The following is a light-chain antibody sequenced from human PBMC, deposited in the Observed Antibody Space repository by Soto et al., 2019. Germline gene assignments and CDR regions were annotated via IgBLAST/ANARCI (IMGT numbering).Light chain of an antibody. Sequence: DIQMTQSPSTLSASVGDRVTITCRASHSISSWLAWYQQKPGKAPKLLIYKASSLESGVPSRFSGSGSGTEFALTISGLQPDDFATYYCKQYNSYPWTFGQGTKVEIK. J-gene: IGKJ1*01. V-gene: IGKV1-5*03. CDR2: KAS. CDR1: HSISSW. CDR3: KQYNSYPWT.